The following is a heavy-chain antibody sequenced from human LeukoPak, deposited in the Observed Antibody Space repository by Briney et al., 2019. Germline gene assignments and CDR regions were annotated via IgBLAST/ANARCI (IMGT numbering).Heavy chain of an antibody. Sequence: SETLSLTCAVYGGSFSGYYWSWIRQSPGKGLEWIGYTFSSGATTYNPSLKSRVTISVDTSGSQFSLNLSSVTAADTAVYFCARRSRSGYFLDSWGQGTLVTVSS. CDR1: GGSFSGYY. J-gene: IGHJ4*02. CDR2: TFSSGAT. D-gene: IGHD5-12*01. V-gene: IGHV4-4*09. CDR3: ARRSRSGYFLDS.